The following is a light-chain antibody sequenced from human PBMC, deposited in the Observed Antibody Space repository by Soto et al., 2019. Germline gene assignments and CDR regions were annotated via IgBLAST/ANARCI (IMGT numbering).Light chain of an antibody. CDR3: TAYSGTSNWGR. V-gene: IGLV2-8*01. CDR1: NQDGGANNF. J-gene: IGLJ1*01. Sequence: QSVRTQAPSAPGSLRQSVTLTCTGTNQDGGANNFVSGYQQHPGKAPKLIIAHVTERPPGVPDRFSGSKSGNTASLTVSGLQPEDEADYYCTAYSGTSNWGRFGTGTKVTVL. CDR2: HVT.